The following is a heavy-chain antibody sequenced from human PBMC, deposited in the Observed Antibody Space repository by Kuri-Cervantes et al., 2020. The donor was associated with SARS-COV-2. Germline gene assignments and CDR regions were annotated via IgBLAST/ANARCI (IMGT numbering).Heavy chain of an antibody. Sequence: ETLSLTCTVSGGSISSSSYYWGWIRQPPGKGLEWVSAISGSGGSTYYADSVKGRFTVSRDKSKNALFLQMNSLRVEDTAIYYCAKDGLTRLYPWNELYNWGLRTLVTVSS. V-gene: IGHV3-23*01. CDR3: AKDGLTRLYPWNELYN. D-gene: IGHD1-1*01. J-gene: IGHJ4*02. CDR1: GGSISSSSYY. CDR2: ISGSGGST.